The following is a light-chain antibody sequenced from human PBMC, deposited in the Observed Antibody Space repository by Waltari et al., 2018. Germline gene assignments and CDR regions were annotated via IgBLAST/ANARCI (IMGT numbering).Light chain of an antibody. CDR1: NSNIGRNS. CDR2: RVD. Sequence: QSVLTQPPSASGTPGQTVTISCSGTNSNIGRNSVFWYQQLPGTAPKLLISRVDLRPAGVPDRFSGPTSGTSASLAIRWLRPEYEADYYCAAWDDSLSVSYVFGSGTKVTV. V-gene: IGLV1-47*01. CDR3: AAWDDSLSVSYV. J-gene: IGLJ1*01.